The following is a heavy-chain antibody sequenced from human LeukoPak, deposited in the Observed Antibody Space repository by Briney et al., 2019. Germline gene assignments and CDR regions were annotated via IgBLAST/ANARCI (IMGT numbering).Heavy chain of an antibody. CDR3: ARDSTGYSYY. V-gene: IGHV3-23*01. CDR2: ITANDETT. Sequence: PGGSLRLSCAASGFTFSGSAMHWVRQAPGKGLEWVSVITANDETTDYADSVKGRFTISTDSSKNTLYLQMNSLRAEDTAVYYCARDSTGYSYYWGQGTRVTVSS. J-gene: IGHJ4*02. CDR1: GFTFSGSA. D-gene: IGHD3-22*01.